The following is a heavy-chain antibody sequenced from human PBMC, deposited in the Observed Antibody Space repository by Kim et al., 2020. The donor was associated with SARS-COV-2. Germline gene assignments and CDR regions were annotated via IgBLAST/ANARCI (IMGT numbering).Heavy chain of an antibody. CDR1: GDSISSYS. CDR2: MYYSGGA. V-gene: IGHV4-59*08. D-gene: IGHD3-10*01. CDR3: ARLLRLSGSFYNFAS. J-gene: IGHJ5*02. Sequence: SETLSLTCAVSGDSISSYSWSWIRQSPGKGPEWIAYMYYSGGAHYNPSLKSRATISVDTAKSLISLRLTSVTAADTATYYCARLLRLSGSFYNFASWCQG.